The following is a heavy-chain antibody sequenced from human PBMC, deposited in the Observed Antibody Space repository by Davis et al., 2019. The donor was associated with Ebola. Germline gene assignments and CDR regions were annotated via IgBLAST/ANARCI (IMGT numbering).Heavy chain of an antibody. V-gene: IGHV3-23*01. J-gene: IGHJ4*02. CDR1: GFTFSSYA. CDR2: ISGSGGST. Sequence: GESLKISCAASGFTFSSYAMSWVRQAPGKGLEWVSAISGSGGSTYYADSVKGRFTISRDNSKNTLYLQMNSLRAEDTALYYCVVVGYCFEYWGQGTLVTVSS. D-gene: IGHD2-15*01. CDR3: VVVGYCFEY.